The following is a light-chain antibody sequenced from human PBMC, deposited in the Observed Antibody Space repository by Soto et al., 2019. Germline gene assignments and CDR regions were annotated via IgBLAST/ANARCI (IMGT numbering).Light chain of an antibody. CDR2: GAS. CDR3: QQYNNWPRELT. CDR1: QSVSSN. Sequence: EIVMTQSPATLSVSPGERATLSCRASQSVSSNLAWYQQKPGQAPRLLIYGASTRATGIRARFSGSGSGTEFTLTISSLQSEDFAVYYCQQYNNWPRELTFGGGTKVEIK. J-gene: IGKJ4*01. V-gene: IGKV3-15*01.